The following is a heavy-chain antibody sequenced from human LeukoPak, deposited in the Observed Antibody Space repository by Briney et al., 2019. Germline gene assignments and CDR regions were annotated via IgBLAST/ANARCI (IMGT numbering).Heavy chain of an antibody. J-gene: IGHJ6*02. D-gene: IGHD3-10*01. CDR2: IYPADSDT. CDR1: RYSFTIYW. CDR3: VRSTMVRGVISMDV. V-gene: IGHV5-51*01. Sequence: GESLKISCKGSRYSFTIYWIGWVRQMPGKGLEWMGIIYPADSDTRYSPSFQGQVTISTDKSISTTYLQWSSLKASDTAMYYYVRSTMVRGVISMDVWGQGTTVTVSS.